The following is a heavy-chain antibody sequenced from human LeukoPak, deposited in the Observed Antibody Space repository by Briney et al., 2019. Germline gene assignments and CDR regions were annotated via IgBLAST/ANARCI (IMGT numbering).Heavy chain of an antibody. CDR2: IRYDGSNK. J-gene: IGHJ6*03. CDR3: AKDRWGTSFYYYMDV. CDR1: GFTFSSYG. Sequence: GRSLRLSCAASGFTFSSYGMHWVRQAPGKGLEWVAFIRYDGSNKYYADSVKGRFTISRDNSKNTLYLQMNSLRAEDTAVYYCAKDRWGTSFYYYMDVWGKGTTVTVSS. V-gene: IGHV3-30*02. D-gene: IGHD2-2*01.